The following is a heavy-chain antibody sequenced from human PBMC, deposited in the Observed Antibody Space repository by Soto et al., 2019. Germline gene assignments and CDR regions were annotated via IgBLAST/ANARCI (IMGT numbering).Heavy chain of an antibody. Sequence: TSETLSLTCTVSGGSISSSSYYWGWIRQPPGKGPEWIGSIYYTGSTYYNPSLKSRVTMSVDTSKNQFSLKLSSVTAADTAVYYCARQGGDYFYYYMDVWGKGTTVTVSS. V-gene: IGHV4-39*01. CDR2: IYYTGST. CDR3: ARQGGDYFYYYMDV. CDR1: GGSISSSSYY. J-gene: IGHJ6*03. D-gene: IGHD3-16*01.